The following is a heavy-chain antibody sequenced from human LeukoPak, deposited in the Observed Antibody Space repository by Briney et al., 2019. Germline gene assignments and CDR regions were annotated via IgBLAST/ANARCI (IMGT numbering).Heavy chain of an antibody. V-gene: IGHV3-23*01. Sequence: GGSLRLSCEASGFTFSSYAMSWVRQAPGKGLEWVSAISGSGGSTYYADSVKGRFTISRDNSKNTLYLQMNSLRAEDTAVYYCAKYSKGSIAAGFDYWGQGTLVTVSS. CDR2: ISGSGGST. D-gene: IGHD6-6*01. J-gene: IGHJ4*02. CDR3: AKYSKGSIAAGFDY. CDR1: GFTFSSYA.